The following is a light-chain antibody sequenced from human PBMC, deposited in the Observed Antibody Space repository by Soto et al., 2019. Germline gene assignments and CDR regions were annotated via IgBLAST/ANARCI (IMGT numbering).Light chain of an antibody. Sequence: DIQMTQSPSTLSASVGDRVTITCRASQSISGWLAWYQQKPGKAPKLLIYDASSLESGVPSRFSGSGSGTEFTLTISSLQPDDFATYYCQQYYSYSGPFGQGTKVETK. CDR2: DAS. V-gene: IGKV1-5*01. CDR3: QQYYSYSGP. J-gene: IGKJ1*01. CDR1: QSISGW.